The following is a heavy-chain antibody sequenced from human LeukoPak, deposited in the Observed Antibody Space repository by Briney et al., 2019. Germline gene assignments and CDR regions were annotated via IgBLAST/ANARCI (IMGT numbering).Heavy chain of an antibody. V-gene: IGHV3-23*01. Sequence: GASLRLSCAASRFTFNTYAMSWVGQAPGKGLEWVSGISGRGGSTYYADSVKGRFTISRDNSKNTLYLQMNSLRAEDTAVYYCAKVGYDSWAIDYWGQGTLVTVSS. CDR1: RFTFNTYA. CDR3: AKVGYDSWAIDY. D-gene: IGHD3-3*01. J-gene: IGHJ4*02. CDR2: ISGRGGST.